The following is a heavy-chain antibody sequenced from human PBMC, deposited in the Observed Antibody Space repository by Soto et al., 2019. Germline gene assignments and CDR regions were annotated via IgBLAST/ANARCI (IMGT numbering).Heavy chain of an antibody. J-gene: IGHJ6*02. Sequence: ASVKVSCKASGYTFTSYYINWVRQATGQGLEWMGWMNPNSGNTGYAQKFQGRVTMTRNTSISTAYMELSSLRSEDTAVYYCARIRGYSGYDLSYGMDVWGQGTTVTVSS. V-gene: IGHV1-8*01. D-gene: IGHD5-12*01. CDR3: ARIRGYSGYDLSYGMDV. CDR1: GYTFTSYY. CDR2: MNPNSGNT.